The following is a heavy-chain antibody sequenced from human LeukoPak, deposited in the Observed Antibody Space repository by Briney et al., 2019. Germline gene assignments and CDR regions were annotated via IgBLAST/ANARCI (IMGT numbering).Heavy chain of an antibody. J-gene: IGHJ4*02. CDR1: GFTFSSYG. Sequence: GGSLRLSCAASGFTFSSYGMHWVRQAPGKELEWVAVISYDGSNKYYADSVKGRFTISRDNSKDTLYLQMNSLRAEDTAVYYCAKSGRRGYSYGHRFKYYFDYWGQGTLVTVSS. CDR3: AKSGRRGYSYGHRFKYYFDY. D-gene: IGHD5-18*01. CDR2: ISYDGSNK. V-gene: IGHV3-30*18.